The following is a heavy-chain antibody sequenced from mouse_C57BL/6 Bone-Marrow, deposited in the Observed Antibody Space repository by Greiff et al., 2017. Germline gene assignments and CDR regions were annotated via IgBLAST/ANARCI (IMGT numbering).Heavy chain of an antibody. D-gene: IGHD1-1*01. CDR3: ARPHYYGSSDWYFDV. J-gene: IGHJ1*03. CDR2: IYPRDGST. CDR1: GYTFTSYD. Sequence: VQLQQSGPELVKPGASVKLSCKASGYTFTSYDINWVKQRPGQGLEWIGWIYPRDGSTKYNEKFKGKATLTVDTSSSTAYMELHSLTSEDSAVYFWARPHYYGSSDWYFDVWGTGTTVTVSS. V-gene: IGHV1-85*01.